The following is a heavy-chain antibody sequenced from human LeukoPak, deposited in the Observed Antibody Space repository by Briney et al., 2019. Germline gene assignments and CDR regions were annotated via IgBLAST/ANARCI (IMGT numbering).Heavy chain of an antibody. D-gene: IGHD2-15*01. CDR3: ARGMVAANYYFDY. V-gene: IGHV3-21*01. CDR1: GFTFSSYS. J-gene: IGHJ4*02. Sequence: GGFLGLSCAASGFTFSSYSMNWVRQAPGKGLEWVSSISSSSSYIYYADSVKGRFTISRDNAKNSLYLQMNSLRAEDTAVYYCARGMVAANYYFDYWGQGTLVTVSS. CDR2: ISSSSSYI.